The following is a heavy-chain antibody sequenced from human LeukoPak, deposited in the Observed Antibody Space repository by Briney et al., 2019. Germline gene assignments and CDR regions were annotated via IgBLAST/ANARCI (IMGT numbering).Heavy chain of an antibody. J-gene: IGHJ6*02. CDR1: GGSISSYY. Sequence: SETLSLTCTVSGGSISSYYWSWIRQPPGKGLEWIGYIYYSGSTNYNPSLKSRVTISVDTSKNQFSLKLSSVTAADTAVYYCARMGGWPYYYYGMDVWGQGTTVTVSS. D-gene: IGHD1-26*01. CDR3: ARMGGWPYYYYGMDV. CDR2: IYYSGST. V-gene: IGHV4-59*01.